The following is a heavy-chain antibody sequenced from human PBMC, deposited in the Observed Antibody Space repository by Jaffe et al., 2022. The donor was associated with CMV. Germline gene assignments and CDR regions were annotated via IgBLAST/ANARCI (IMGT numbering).Heavy chain of an antibody. D-gene: IGHD2-15*01. V-gene: IGHV2-26*01. J-gene: IGHJ6*03. CDR3: ARILSVVVVAATDSWYYYYMDV. CDR1: GFSLSNARMG. CDR2: IFSNDEK. Sequence: QVTLKESGPVLVKPTETLTLTCTVSGFSLSNARMGVSWIRQPPGKALEWLAHIFSNDEKSYSTSLKSRLTISKDTSKSQVVLTMTNMDPVDTATYYCARILSVVVVAATDSWYYYYMDVWGKGTTVTVSS.